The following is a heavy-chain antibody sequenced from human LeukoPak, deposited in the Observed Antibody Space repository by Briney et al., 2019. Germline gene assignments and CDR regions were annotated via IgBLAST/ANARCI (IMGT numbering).Heavy chain of an antibody. J-gene: IGHJ5*02. CDR2: INHSGST. V-gene: IGHV4-34*01. CDR1: GGSFSGYY. Sequence: SEPLSLTCAVYGGSFSGYYWSWIRQPPGQGLEWIGEINHSGSTNYNPSLKSRVTISVDTSKNQFSLKLSSVTAADTAVYYCAKALLARSYNWFDPWGQGTLVTVPS. D-gene: IGHD2-15*01. CDR3: AKALLARSYNWFDP.